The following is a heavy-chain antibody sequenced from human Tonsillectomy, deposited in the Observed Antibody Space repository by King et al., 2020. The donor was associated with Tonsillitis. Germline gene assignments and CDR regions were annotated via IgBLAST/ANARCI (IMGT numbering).Heavy chain of an antibody. CDR1: GFTFSGYW. J-gene: IGHJ3*02. CDR2: IKQGGSEK. V-gene: IGHV3-7*03. CDR3: AKDGHYYDSSGYYSLDAFDI. Sequence: VQLVESGGGLVQPGGSLRLSCAASGFTFSGYWMTWVRQAPGKGLEWVANIKQGGSEKYYVDSVKGRFTISRDNAKNSLYLQMNSLRAEDTAVYYCAKDGHYYDSSGYYSLDAFDIWGQGTMVTVSS. D-gene: IGHD3-22*01.